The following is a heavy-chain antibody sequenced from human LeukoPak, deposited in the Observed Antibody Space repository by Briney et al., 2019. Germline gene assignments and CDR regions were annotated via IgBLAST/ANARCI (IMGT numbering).Heavy chain of an antibody. D-gene: IGHD3-22*01. CDR1: GFNFNTYA. J-gene: IGHJ4*02. CDR2: VSYNGRRK. Sequence: GRSLRLSCVASGFNFNTYAIHWVRQAPGRGLEWGSLVSYNGRRKDYAASVMGRFTIDRDNSKNTVYLQMNFLSPDDTAVYFCARQEARGYYYEGLDFWGQGSLVTVSS. V-gene: IGHV3-30*04. CDR3: ARQEARGYYYEGLDF.